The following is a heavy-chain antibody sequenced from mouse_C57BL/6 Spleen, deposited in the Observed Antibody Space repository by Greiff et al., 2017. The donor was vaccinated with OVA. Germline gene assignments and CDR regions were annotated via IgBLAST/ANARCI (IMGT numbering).Heavy chain of an antibody. J-gene: IGHJ4*01. CDR3: ARFITTVVDYYAMDY. D-gene: IGHD1-1*01. Sequence: QVQLQQPGAELVKPGASVKLSCKASGYTFTSYWMHWVKQRPGQGLEWIGMIHPNSGSTNYNEKFKSKATLTVDKSSSAAYMQLSSLTSEDSAVYYCARFITTVVDYYAMDYWGQGTSVTVSS. CDR2: IHPNSGST. CDR1: GYTFTSYW. V-gene: IGHV1-64*01.